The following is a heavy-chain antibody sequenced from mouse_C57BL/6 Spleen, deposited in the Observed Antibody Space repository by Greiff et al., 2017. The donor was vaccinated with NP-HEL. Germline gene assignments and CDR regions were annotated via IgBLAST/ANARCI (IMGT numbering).Heavy chain of an antibody. V-gene: IGHV1-54*01. CDR1: GYAFTNYL. CDR3: ARSLYYDYDYAMDY. J-gene: IGHJ4*01. Sequence: QVQLQQSGAELVRPGTSVKVSCKASGYAFTNYLIEWVKQRPGQGLEWIGVINPGSGGTNYNEKFKGKATLTADKSSSTAYMQLSSLTSEDSAVYFCARSLYYDYDYAMDYWGQGTSVTVSS. D-gene: IGHD2-4*01. CDR2: INPGSGGT.